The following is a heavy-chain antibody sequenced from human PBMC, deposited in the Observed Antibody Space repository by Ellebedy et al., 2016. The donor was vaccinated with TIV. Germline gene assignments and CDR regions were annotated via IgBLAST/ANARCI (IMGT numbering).Heavy chain of an antibody. Sequence: SETLSLTXVVSGASISSNTWWSWVRQPPGNGLEWIGDMFHTVRTNYNPSLKSRVTISVEKSKNQFSLLLSSVTAADTAIYYCARMLTGYYNQYYDGMGVWGQGTTVTVSS. CDR1: GASISSNTW. CDR3: ARMLTGYYNQYYDGMGV. V-gene: IGHV4-4*02. D-gene: IGHD3-9*01. CDR2: MFHTVRT. J-gene: IGHJ6*02.